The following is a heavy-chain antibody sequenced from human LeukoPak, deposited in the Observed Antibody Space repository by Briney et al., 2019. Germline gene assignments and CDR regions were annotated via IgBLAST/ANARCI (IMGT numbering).Heavy chain of an antibody. D-gene: IGHD2-15*01. V-gene: IGHV3-48*04. CDR2: ISSSGSTI. CDR1: GFTFSSYS. CDR3: ARDECSGGSCYTDLGAFDI. J-gene: IGHJ3*02. Sequence: GGSLRLSCAASGFTFSSYSMNWVRQAPGKGLEWVSSISSSGSTIYYADSVKGRFTISRDNAKNSLYLQMNSLRAEDTAVYYCARDECSGGSCYTDLGAFDIWGQGTMVTVSS.